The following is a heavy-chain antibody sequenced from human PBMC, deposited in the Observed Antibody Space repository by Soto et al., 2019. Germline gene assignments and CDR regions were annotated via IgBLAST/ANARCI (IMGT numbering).Heavy chain of an antibody. CDR2: IYHSGST. CDR1: GGSISSGGYS. D-gene: IGHD3-9*01. J-gene: IGHJ3*02. Sequence: QLQLQESGSGLVKPSQTLSLTCAVSGGSISSGGYSWSWIRQPPGKGLEWIGYIYHSGSTYYNPSLKSRVTISVDRSKNQFSLKLSSVTAADTAVYYCASMNGYFRDAFDIWGQGTMVTVSS. CDR3: ASMNGYFRDAFDI. V-gene: IGHV4-30-2*01.